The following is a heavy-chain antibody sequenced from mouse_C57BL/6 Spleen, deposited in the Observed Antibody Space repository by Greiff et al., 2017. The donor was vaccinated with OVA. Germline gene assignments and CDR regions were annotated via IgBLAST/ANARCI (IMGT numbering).Heavy chain of an antibody. CDR2: IWSGGST. CDR1: GFSLTSYG. CDR3: ARFYYYGSSPYAMDY. D-gene: IGHD1-1*01. V-gene: IGHV2-2*01. Sequence: VQLQQSGPGLVQPSQSLSITCTVSGFSLTSYGVHWVRQSPGKGLEWLGVIWSGGSTDYNAAFISRLSISKDNSKSQVFFKMNSLQADDTAIYYCARFYYYGSSPYAMDYWGQGTSVTVSS. J-gene: IGHJ4*01.